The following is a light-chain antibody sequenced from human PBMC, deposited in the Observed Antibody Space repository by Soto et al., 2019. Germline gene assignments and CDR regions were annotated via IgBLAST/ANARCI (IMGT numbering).Light chain of an antibody. CDR3: QQYKSYST. J-gene: IGKJ1*01. Sequence: DIPLTQSPSSLSASLGDRVTITCRASQSLNTRLAWYQQRPGKAPKLLIYDASTLESGVPSRFSGGGSGTEFTLTINNLQPDDLATYICQQYKSYSTFGRGTKVDIK. CDR1: QSLNTR. V-gene: IGKV1-5*01. CDR2: DAS.